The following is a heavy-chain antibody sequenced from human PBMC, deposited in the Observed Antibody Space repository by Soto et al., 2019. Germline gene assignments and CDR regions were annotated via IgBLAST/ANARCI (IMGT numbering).Heavy chain of an antibody. CDR2: IWYDGSDE. D-gene: IGHD6-6*01. V-gene: IGHV3-33*01. CDR1: GFTFRNHG. J-gene: IGHJ4*02. CDR3: ARDIASRRFDY. Sequence: GGSLRLSCAASGFTFRNHGMHWVRQAPGKGLEWVAVIWYDGSDEYYADSVRGRFTISRDNSKNTLSLQMNSLTAEDTAVYYCARDIASRRFDYWGQGTVVTVSS.